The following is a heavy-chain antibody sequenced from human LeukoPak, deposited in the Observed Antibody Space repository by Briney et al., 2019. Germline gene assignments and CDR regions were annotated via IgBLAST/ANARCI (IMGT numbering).Heavy chain of an antibody. CDR2: INPYDGRT. CDR3: ARDFVSEAVTGH. Sequence: ASVKVSCKVSGYTFPNYGIIWVRQAPGQGLEWMGWINPYDGRTIYAQNLQGRVTMTTDTSTTTAYLELRSLRSDDTAVYYCARDFVSEAVTGHWGQGTLVTVSS. J-gene: IGHJ4*02. V-gene: IGHV1-18*01. CDR1: GYTFPNYG. D-gene: IGHD6-19*01.